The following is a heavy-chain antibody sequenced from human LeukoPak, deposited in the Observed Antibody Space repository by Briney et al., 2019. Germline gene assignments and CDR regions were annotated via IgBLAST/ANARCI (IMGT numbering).Heavy chain of an antibody. D-gene: IGHD3-10*01. CDR3: ARVGYGSGSYYNFDY. Sequence: ASVKVSCKAFGGTFSSYAISWVRQAPGQGLEWMGGIIPIFGTANYAQKFQGRVTITADESTSTAYMELSSLRSEDTAVYYCARVGYGSGSYYNFDYWGQGTLVTVSS. CDR1: GGTFSSYA. V-gene: IGHV1-69*13. CDR2: IIPIFGTA. J-gene: IGHJ4*02.